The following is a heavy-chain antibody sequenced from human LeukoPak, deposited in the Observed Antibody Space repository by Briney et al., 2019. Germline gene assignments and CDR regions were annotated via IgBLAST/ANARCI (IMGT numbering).Heavy chain of an antibody. V-gene: IGHV1-2*02. Sequence: GASVKVSCKASGHTFTGYYMHWVRQAPGQGLEWMGWINLNSGGTNYAQKFQGRVTMTRDTSISTAYMELSRLRSDDTAVYYCARDQGVVVTPNFDYWGQGTLVTVSS. CDR3: ARDQGVVVTPNFDY. D-gene: IGHD3-22*01. J-gene: IGHJ4*02. CDR2: INLNSGGT. CDR1: GHTFTGYY.